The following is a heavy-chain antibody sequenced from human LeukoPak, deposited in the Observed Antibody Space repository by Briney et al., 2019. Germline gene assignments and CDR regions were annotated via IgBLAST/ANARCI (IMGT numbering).Heavy chain of an antibody. D-gene: IGHD5-12*01. V-gene: IGHV3-15*01. CDR3: TTAEYKRGYSGYDYFDY. CDR1: GFTFSNGW. J-gene: IGHJ4*02. Sequence: GGSLRLSCAASGFTFSNGWMSWVRQAPGKGLEWVCRVKSKTDGGTTDYAAPVKGRFTISRDDSKNTLYLQMNSLKTEDTAVYYCTTAEYKRGYSGYDYFDYWGQGTLVTVSS. CDR2: VKSKTDGGTT.